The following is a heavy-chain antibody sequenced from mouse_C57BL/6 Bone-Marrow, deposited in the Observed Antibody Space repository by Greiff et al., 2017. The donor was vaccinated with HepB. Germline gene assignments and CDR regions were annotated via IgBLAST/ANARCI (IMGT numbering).Heavy chain of an antibody. D-gene: IGHD2-2*01. CDR3: ARSYGYDRVGYFDV. CDR1: GYTFTSYG. CDR2: IYPRSGNT. Sequence: VQLQQSGAELARPGASVKLSCKASGYTFTSYGISWVKQRTGQGLEWIGEIYPRSGNTYYNEKFKGKATLTADKSSSTAYMELRSLTSEDSAVYFCARSYGYDRVGYFDVWGTGTTVTVSS. J-gene: IGHJ1*03. V-gene: IGHV1-81*01.